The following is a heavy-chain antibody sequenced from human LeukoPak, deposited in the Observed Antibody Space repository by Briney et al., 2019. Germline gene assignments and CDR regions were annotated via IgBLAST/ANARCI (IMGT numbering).Heavy chain of an antibody. CDR1: GFSFSNYA. Sequence: GGSLRLSCLASGFSFSNYAMSWVHQAPGKGLEWVSNAGSSSRLHGDSVKGRFSVSRDNSKNTLYLQMNSLRADDTAVYYCAKQRGALRENYYMDVWGKGTTVTVSS. V-gene: IGHV3-23*01. J-gene: IGHJ6*03. CDR2: AGSSSR. CDR3: AKQRGALRENYYMDV.